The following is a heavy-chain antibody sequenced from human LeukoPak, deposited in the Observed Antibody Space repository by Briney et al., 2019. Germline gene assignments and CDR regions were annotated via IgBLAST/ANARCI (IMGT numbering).Heavy chain of an antibody. CDR2: ISGSGGST. Sequence: GGSLRLSCAASGFTFSSYAMSWVRQAPGKGLEWVSAISGSGGSTYYADSVKGRFTISRDNAKNSLYLQMNSLRAEDTAVYYCAREGKWLQLRYFDYWGQGTLVTVSS. CDR3: AREGKWLQLRYFDY. CDR1: GFTFSSYA. V-gene: IGHV3-23*01. J-gene: IGHJ4*02. D-gene: IGHD5-24*01.